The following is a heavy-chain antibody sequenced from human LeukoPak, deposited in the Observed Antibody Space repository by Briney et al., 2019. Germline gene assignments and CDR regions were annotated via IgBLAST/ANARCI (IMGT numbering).Heavy chain of an antibody. CDR3: TTDYGDYVFPFDY. CDR1: GFTFSNAW. CDR2: IKSKTDGGTT. J-gene: IGHJ4*02. V-gene: IGHV3-15*01. D-gene: IGHD4-17*01. Sequence: GGSLRLSCAASGFTFSNAWMSWVRQAPGKGLEWVGRIKSKTDGGTTDYAAPVKGRFTISRDDSKNTLYLQMNSLKTEDTAVYYCTTDYGDYVFPFDYWGQGTLVTVSS.